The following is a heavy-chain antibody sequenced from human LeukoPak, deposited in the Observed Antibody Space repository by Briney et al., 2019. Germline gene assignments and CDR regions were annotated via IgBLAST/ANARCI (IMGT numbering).Heavy chain of an antibody. J-gene: IGHJ6*03. V-gene: IGHV3-7*01. CDR1: GFTFSGYW. CDR2: IKQDGSEK. Sequence: PGGSLRLSCAASGFTFSGYWMSWVRQAPGKGLEWVANIKQDGSEKYYVDSVKGRFTISRDNAKNSLYLQMNSLRAEDTAVYYCARSAYYYYYMDVWGKGTTVTVSS. CDR3: ARSAYYYYYMDV.